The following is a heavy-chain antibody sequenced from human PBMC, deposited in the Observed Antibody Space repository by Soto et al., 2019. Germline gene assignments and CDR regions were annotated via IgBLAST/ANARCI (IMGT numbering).Heavy chain of an antibody. Sequence: SETLSLTCAVYGGSFSGYYWSWIRQPPGKGLEWIGEINHSGSTNYNPSLKSRVTISVDTSKHQFSLKLSSVTAADTAVYYCASRGRDYVWGSYRPAYFDYWGQGTLVTVSS. D-gene: IGHD3-16*02. CDR3: ASRGRDYVWGSYRPAYFDY. CDR1: GGSFSGYY. J-gene: IGHJ4*02. CDR2: INHSGST. V-gene: IGHV4-34*01.